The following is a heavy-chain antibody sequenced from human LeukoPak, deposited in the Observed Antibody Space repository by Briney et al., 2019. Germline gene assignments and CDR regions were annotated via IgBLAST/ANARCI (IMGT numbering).Heavy chain of an antibody. CDR2: INPSGGST. CDR1: GYTFTSYY. CDR3: AREVTARNWFDP. Sequence: ASVKVSCKASGYTFTSYYMHWVRQAPGQGLEWMGIINPSGGSTSYAQKFQGRVTMTRDTSTSTVYMELGSLRSEDTAVYYCAREVTARNWFDPWGQGTLVTVSS. D-gene: IGHD2-21*02. J-gene: IGHJ5*02. V-gene: IGHV1-46*01.